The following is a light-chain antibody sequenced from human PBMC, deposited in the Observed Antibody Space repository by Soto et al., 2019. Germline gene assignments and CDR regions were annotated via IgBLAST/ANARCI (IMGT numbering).Light chain of an antibody. V-gene: IGKV3-20*01. J-gene: IGKJ1*01. Sequence: EIVLTQSPGTLSLSPGERATLSCRASQSVSSSYLAWYQQKPGQAPRRLIYGASSRATGIPDRFSGSGSGTDFTLTISCLQSEDFATYYCQQYYSYSWTFGQGTKVDIK. CDR2: GAS. CDR3: QQYYSYSWT. CDR1: QSVSSSY.